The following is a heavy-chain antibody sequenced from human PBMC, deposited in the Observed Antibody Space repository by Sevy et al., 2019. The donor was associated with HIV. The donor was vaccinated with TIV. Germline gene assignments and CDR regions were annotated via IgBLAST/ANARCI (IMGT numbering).Heavy chain of an antibody. Sequence: SETVSLTCTVSGDSISSSGYYWSWIRQHPGEGLEWIGYILYSGNPYYNPSFKSRLIISLDTSKNQFSLKLSSVTAADTDVYYCARGQITKICFDYWGQGTLVTVSS. CDR1: GDSISSSGYY. J-gene: IGHJ4*02. D-gene: IGHD2-8*01. CDR3: ARGQITKICFDY. CDR2: ILYSGNP. V-gene: IGHV4-31*03.